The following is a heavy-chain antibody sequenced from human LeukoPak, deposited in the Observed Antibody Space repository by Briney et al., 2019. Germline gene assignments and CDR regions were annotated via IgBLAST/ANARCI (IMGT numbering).Heavy chain of an antibody. CDR2: ISYDGSNK. CDR3: ARDIRSHAYYYYGMDV. Sequence: PGGSLRLSCAASGFTFRSYAMHWVRQAPGKGLEWVAVISYDGSNKYYADSVKGRFTISRDNSKNTLYLQMNSLRAEDTAVYYCARDIRSHAYYYYGMDVWGQGTTVTVSS. V-gene: IGHV3-30*04. J-gene: IGHJ6*02. CDR1: GFTFRSYA. D-gene: IGHD1-14*01.